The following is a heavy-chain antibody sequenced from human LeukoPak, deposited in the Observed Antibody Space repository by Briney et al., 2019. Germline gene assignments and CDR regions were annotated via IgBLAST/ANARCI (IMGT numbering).Heavy chain of an antibody. V-gene: IGHV1-2*02. CDR2: INPNSGGT. D-gene: IGHD2-8*01. CDR3: ARGESGVDGVHYFDH. CDR1: RYTFTGDY. J-gene: IGHJ4*02. Sequence: ASVKDSCMPSRYTFTGDYMHGVGQAPGQGLEWMGWINPNSGGTNYAQKFQGRVTMTRDTSISTAYMELSSLRSGDRAVYRCARGESGVDGVHYFDHWGQGTLVTVSS.